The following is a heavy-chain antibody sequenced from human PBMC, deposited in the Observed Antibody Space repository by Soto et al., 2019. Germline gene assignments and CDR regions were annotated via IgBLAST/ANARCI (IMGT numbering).Heavy chain of an antibody. CDR3: AKEFCCEVQLGLPYYSSGLDV. Sequence: GKGLEWVALMSFDGSNKYYAASVRGRFTISSDNSKSTLDLQMDILRPEDTAVYYCAKEFCCEVQLGLPYYSSGLDVLVKG. J-gene: IGHJ6*04. V-gene: IGHV3-30*18. CDR2: MSFDGSNK. D-gene: IGHD1-1*01.